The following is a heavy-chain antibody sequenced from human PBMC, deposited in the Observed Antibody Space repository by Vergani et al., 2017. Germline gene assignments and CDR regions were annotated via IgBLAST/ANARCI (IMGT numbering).Heavy chain of an antibody. Sequence: EVQLVESGGGLVQPGRSLRLSCAASGFTFHDYGMHWVRQAPGKGLEWVSGISWNGGRVGYADSVKGRFTISRDNDKNSLSLQMNSLRAEDTALYYCAKDIYHYYENSGYTHWGQGTLVTVSS. J-gene: IGHJ4*02. CDR1: GFTFHDYG. D-gene: IGHD3-22*01. CDR2: ISWNGGRV. CDR3: AKDIYHYYENSGYTH. V-gene: IGHV3-9*01.